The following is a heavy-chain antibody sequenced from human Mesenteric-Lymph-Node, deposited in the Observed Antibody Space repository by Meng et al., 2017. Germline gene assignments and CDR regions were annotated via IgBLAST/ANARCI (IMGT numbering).Heavy chain of an antibody. J-gene: IGHJ4*02. D-gene: IGHD3-22*01. Sequence: GESLKISCAASGFTFSSYEMNWVRQAPGKGLEWVSYISSSGSTIYYADSVKGRFTISRDNAKNTLNLQMNSLRAEDTAVYYCARGDYYDSSGYSRGYFDYWGQGTLVTVSS. V-gene: IGHV3-48*03. CDR2: ISSSGSTI. CDR3: ARGDYYDSSGYSRGYFDY. CDR1: GFTFSSYE.